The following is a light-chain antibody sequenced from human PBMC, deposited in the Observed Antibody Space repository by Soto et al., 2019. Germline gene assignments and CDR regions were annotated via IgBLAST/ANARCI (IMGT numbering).Light chain of an antibody. CDR3: QQYNNWPPWT. CDR1: QRVSSN. CDR2: GAS. J-gene: IGKJ1*01. Sequence: EIVITQSPATLSVSPWERATLSCRASQRVSSNLAWYQQKPGQAPRLLIYGASTRATGIPARFSGSGSGTEFTLTISSLQSEDFAVYYCQQYNNWPPWTFGQGTKVDI. V-gene: IGKV3-15*01.